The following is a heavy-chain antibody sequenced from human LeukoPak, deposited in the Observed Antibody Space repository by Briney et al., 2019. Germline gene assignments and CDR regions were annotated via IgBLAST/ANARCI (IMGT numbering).Heavy chain of an antibody. CDR2: ISAYNGNI. D-gene: IGHD2-2*01. CDR3: AGVVPAAGARFDP. J-gene: IGHJ5*02. CDR1: GYTFTSYG. V-gene: IGHV1-18*04. Sequence: GASVKVSCKASGYTFTSYGISWVRQAPGQGLEWMGWISAYNGNINYAQKLQGRVTMTTDTSTSTAYMELRSLRSDDTAVYYCAGVVPAAGARFDPWGQGTLVTVSS.